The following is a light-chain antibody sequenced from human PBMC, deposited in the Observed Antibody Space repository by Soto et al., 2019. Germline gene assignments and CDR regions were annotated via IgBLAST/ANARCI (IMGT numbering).Light chain of an antibody. V-gene: IGLV2-14*03. CDR3: SSYTSSSTRV. Sequence: SVLTQPASVSGSPGQSITISCTGTSSDVGAYDYVSWYQQHPDKAPKLMIYKVSNRPSGVSNRFSGSKSVNTATLTISGLQADDEADYYCSSYTSSSTRVFGTGTKVTVL. CDR2: KVS. CDR1: SSDVGAYDY. J-gene: IGLJ1*01.